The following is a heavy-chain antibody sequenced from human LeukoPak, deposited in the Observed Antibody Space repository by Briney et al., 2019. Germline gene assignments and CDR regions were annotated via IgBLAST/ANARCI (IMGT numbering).Heavy chain of an antibody. D-gene: IGHD4-17*01. Sequence: SETLSLTCTVSGGSISSSSYYWSWIRQPPGKGLEWIGEINHSGSTNYNPSLKSRVTISVDTSKNQFSLKLSSVTAADTAVYYCARRFYGDYAYFDYWGQGTLVTVSS. CDR1: GGSISSSSYY. CDR3: ARRFYGDYAYFDY. J-gene: IGHJ4*02. V-gene: IGHV4-39*07. CDR2: INHSGST.